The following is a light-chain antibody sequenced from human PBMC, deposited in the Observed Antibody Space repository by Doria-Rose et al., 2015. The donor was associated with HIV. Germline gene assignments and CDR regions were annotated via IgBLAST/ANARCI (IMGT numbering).Light chain of an antibody. CDR1: QRFSSTY. CDR3: HQYGTSWT. V-gene: IGKV3-20*01. J-gene: IGKJ1*01. Sequence: TQSPGTLSLSPGERATLSCRASQRFSSTYLAWYQQKPGQAPSLLIYDGSTRPAGIPDRFSASGSGTDFTLTINRLEPEDFALYYCHQYGTSWTFGQGTKVEI. CDR2: DGS.